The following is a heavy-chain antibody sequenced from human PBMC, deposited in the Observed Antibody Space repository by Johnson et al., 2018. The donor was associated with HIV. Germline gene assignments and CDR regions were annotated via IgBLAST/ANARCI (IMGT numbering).Heavy chain of an antibody. CDR2: ISYDGRNK. CDR1: GFTFSTYA. CDR3: ARDTPFDI. Sequence: VQLVESGGGVVQPGRSLRLSCAASGFTFSTYAMHWVRQAPGKGLEWVACISYDGRNKHYAGSVKGRFTISRDNSKNTLYLQLSRLRAGDTAVYYCARDTPFDIWGQGTMVTVSS. V-gene: IGHV3-30*04. J-gene: IGHJ3*02.